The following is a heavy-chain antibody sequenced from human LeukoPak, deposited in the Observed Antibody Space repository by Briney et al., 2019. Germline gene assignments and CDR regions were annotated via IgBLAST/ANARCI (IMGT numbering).Heavy chain of an antibody. CDR2: MNPNSGNT. CDR1: GYTFTSYD. V-gene: IGHV1-8*01. J-gene: IGHJ6*03. D-gene: IGHD6-19*01. CDR3: ARLMSSGWPYYYYYMDV. Sequence: ASVKVSCKASGYTFTSYDINWVRQATGQGLEWMGWMNPNSGNTGYAQKFQGRVTMTRNTSISTAYMELSSLRSEDTAVYYCARLMSSGWPYYYYYMDVWGKGTTVTVSS.